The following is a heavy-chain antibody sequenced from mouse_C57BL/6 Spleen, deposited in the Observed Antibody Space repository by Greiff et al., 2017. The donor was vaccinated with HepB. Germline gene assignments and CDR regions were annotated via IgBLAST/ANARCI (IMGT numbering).Heavy chain of an antibody. V-gene: IGHV5-9-1*02. CDR3: TREGITSFDY. CDR1: GFTFSSYS. J-gene: IGHJ2*01. D-gene: IGHD1-1*01. CDR2: ISSGGDYI. Sequence: EVKVVESGEGLVKPGGSLKLSCAASGFTFSSYSMYWVRQTPEKRLEWVAYISSGGDYIYYADTVKGRCTISRDNARNTLYLQMSRLKSKETAMYYYTREGITSFDYWGQGTTLTVSS.